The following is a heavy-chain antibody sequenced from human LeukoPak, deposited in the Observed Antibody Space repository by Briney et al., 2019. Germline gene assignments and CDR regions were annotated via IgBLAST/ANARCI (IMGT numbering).Heavy chain of an antibody. Sequence: ALVKVSCKASGYTFTGYYMHWVRQAPGQGPEWMGWINPNSAGTNYAQKFQGRVTMTRDTSISTAYMELSRLRSDDTAVYYCARAGSGYDFPDYWGQGTLVTVSS. V-gene: IGHV1-2*02. CDR3: ARAGSGYDFPDY. CDR2: INPNSAGT. CDR1: GYTFTGYY. D-gene: IGHD5-12*01. J-gene: IGHJ4*02.